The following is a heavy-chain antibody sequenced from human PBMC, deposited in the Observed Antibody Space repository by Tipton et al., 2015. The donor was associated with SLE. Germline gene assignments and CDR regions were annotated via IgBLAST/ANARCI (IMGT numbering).Heavy chain of an antibody. Sequence: TLSLTCTVSGGSISSYYWSWIRQPPGKGLEWIGYIYYSGSTNYNPSLESRVTISVDTSKNQFSLKLSSVTAADTAVYYCARGRWGIFGAFDYWGQGTLVTVSS. CDR1: GGSISSYY. V-gene: IGHV4-59*01. CDR3: ARGRWGIFGAFDY. J-gene: IGHJ4*02. D-gene: IGHD3-3*01. CDR2: IYYSGST.